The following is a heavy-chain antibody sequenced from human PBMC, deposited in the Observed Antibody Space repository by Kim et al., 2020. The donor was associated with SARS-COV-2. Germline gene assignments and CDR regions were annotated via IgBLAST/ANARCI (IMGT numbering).Heavy chain of an antibody. D-gene: IGHD4-17*01. CDR3: ARTNFGDYARDFDY. CDR2: IHYTGST. J-gene: IGHJ4*02. Sequence: SETLSLTCSVSGGSISSGTFYWSWIRQRPTMGLEWIGYIHYTGSTFDNPSLKSRLSFSIDTSQNQFFLNLRSVTVADTAVYYCARTNFGDYARDFDYWGQGTLVTVSP. CDR1: GGSISSGTFY. V-gene: IGHV4-31*03.